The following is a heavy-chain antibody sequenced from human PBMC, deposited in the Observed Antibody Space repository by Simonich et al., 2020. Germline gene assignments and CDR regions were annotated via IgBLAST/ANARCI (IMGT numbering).Heavy chain of an antibody. CDR1: GYTFTGYY. CDR3: ARESHPSQMVRGVSYYYYGMDV. Sequence: QVQLVQSGAEVKKPGASVKVSCKASGYTFTGYYMHWVRQAPGQGLEWMGWNNTNSGGTNDAQTFQGRVTMTRDTYNSTAYMEMSRLRSDDTAVYYCARESHPSQMVRGVSYYYYGMDVWGQGTTVTVSS. D-gene: IGHD3-10*01. J-gene: IGHJ6*02. V-gene: IGHV1-2*02. CDR2: NNTNSGGT.